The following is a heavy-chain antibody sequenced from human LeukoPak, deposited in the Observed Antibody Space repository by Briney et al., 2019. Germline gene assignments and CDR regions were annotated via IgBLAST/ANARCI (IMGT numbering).Heavy chain of an antibody. D-gene: IGHD3-9*01. CDR2: IKQDGSEK. CDR3: ARDRYYDILTGYKY. CDR1: GFTFSSYW. J-gene: IGHJ4*02. V-gene: IGHV3-7*01. Sequence: GGSLRLSCAASGFTFSSYWMSWVRQAPGKGLEWVANIKQDGSEKYYVDSVKGRFTISRDNAKNSLYLQMNSLRAEDTAVYYCARDRYYDILTGYKYWGQGTLVTVSS.